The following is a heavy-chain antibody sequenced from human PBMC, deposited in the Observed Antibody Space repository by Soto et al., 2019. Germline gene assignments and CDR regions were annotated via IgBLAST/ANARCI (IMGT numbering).Heavy chain of an antibody. J-gene: IGHJ6*02. CDR2: IIPIVGTT. V-gene: IGHV1-69*01. D-gene: IGHD5-18*01. Sequence: QMHLVQSGAEVKKPGSSVKVSSKASGGSFTYTLSWVRQAPGQGLEWMGGIIPIVGTTNYAQKFQLRVPITADESTKTAYREWTTLRSADPAVYYCARLHSHGKEGMDVWGQGTTVTVSS. CDR3: ARLHSHGKEGMDV. CDR1: GGSFTYT.